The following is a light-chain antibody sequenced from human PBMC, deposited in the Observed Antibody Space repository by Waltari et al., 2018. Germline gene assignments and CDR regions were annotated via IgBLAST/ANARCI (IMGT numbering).Light chain of an antibody. CDR2: KGS. CDR3: MQGTHWPVYT. J-gene: IGKJ2*01. Sequence: VVMTQSPLSLPVTLGQPASISCRSSESLLFSDGNTYLNWFHQRPGQSPRRLIFKGSNRDSGVPDRFSGSGSDTVFTLKISRVEAEDVGVYYCMQGTHWPVYTFGQGTRLEIK. CDR1: ESLLFSDGNTY. V-gene: IGKV2-30*01.